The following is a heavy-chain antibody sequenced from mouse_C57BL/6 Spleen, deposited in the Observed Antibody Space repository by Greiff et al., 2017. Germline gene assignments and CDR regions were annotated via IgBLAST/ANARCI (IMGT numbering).Heavy chain of an antibody. CDR2: IYPGDGDT. D-gene: IGHD2-4*01. Sequence: VQLQQSGPELVKPGASVKISCKASGYAFSSSWMTWVKQRPGKGLAWIGRIYPGDGDTNYHGKFNGKATMTADKSSSTAYMQLSFLTSEDSSVYVWSRLGVIYYDLYYAMDYWGQGTSDTVSS. CDR3: SRLGVIYYDLYYAMDY. V-gene: IGHV1-82*01. CDR1: GYAFSSSW. J-gene: IGHJ4*01.